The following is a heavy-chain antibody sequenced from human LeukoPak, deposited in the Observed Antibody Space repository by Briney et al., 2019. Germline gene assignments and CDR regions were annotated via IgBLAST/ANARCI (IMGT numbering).Heavy chain of an antibody. V-gene: IGHV1-2*02. CDR3: ARRSIAAAARDY. J-gene: IGHJ4*02. CDR1: GYTFTGYY. CDR2: INPNSGGT. Sequence: GASVKVSCKGSGYTFTGYYIHWVRQAPGQGLEWMGWINPNSGGTNYAQKFQGRVTMTRDTSISTAYMELSRLRSEDTAVYYCARRSIAAAARDYWGQGTLVTVSS. D-gene: IGHD6-13*01.